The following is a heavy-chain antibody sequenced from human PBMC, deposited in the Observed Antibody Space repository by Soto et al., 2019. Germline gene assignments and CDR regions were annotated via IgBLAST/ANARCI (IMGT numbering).Heavy chain of an antibody. V-gene: IGHV4-39*01. D-gene: IGHD5-12*01. CDR2: IYYSGST. Sequence: PSETLSLTCTVSGGSISSSSYYWGWIRQPPGKGLEWIGSIYYSGSTYYNPSLKSRVTISVDTSKNQFPLKLSSVTAADTAVYYCASSYSGYDAFDYWGQGTLVTVSS. CDR1: GGSISSSSYY. J-gene: IGHJ4*02. CDR3: ASSYSGYDAFDY.